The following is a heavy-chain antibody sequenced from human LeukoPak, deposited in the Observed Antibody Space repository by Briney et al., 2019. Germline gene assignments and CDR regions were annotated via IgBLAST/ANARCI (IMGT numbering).Heavy chain of an antibody. CDR1: VGSISSYY. J-gene: IGHJ6*02. D-gene: IGHD6-6*01. CDR2: IYYSGST. Sequence: SETLSLTCTVSVGSISSYYWSWIRQPPGKGLEWIGYIYYSGSTNYNPSLKSRVTISVDTSKNQFSLKLSSVTAADTAVYYCARDSRLGGDYYYGMDVWGQGTTVTVSS. CDR3: ARDSRLGGDYYYGMDV. V-gene: IGHV4-59*01.